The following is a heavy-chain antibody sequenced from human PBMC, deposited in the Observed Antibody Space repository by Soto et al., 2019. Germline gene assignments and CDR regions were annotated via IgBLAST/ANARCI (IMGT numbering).Heavy chain of an antibody. Sequence: QVHLVESGGGVVQPGGSLRLSCAASGFTFSTFGMHWVRQAPGKGLEWVAVISHDGSHKYFVDSVQGRFTISRDNSKNSLSLQMSRLRAEDTAVYYCAKLPRSGWNHPYYGMDVWGQGTTVTVSS. CDR3: AKLPRSGWNHPYYGMDV. V-gene: IGHV3-30*18. CDR1: GFTFSTFG. CDR2: ISHDGSHK. D-gene: IGHD6-19*01. J-gene: IGHJ6*02.